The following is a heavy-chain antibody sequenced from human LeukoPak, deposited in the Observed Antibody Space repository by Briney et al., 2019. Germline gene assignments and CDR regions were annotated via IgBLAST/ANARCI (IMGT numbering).Heavy chain of an antibody. D-gene: IGHD6-13*01. CDR1: GYTFTSYG. CDR2: ISAYNGNT. V-gene: IGHV1-18*01. J-gene: IGHJ4*02. Sequence: ASVKVSCKASGYTFTSYGIGWVRQAPGQGLEWMGWISAYNGNTNYAQKLQGRVTMTTDTSTSTAYMELRGLRSDDTAVYYCARLTGYSSSWYIDYWGQGTLVTVSS. CDR3: ARLTGYSSSWYIDY.